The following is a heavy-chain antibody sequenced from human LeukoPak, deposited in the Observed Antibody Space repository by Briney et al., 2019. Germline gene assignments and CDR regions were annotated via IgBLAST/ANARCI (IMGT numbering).Heavy chain of an antibody. CDR1: GGTFSSYA. J-gene: IGHJ3*02. Sequence: SVKVSCKASGGTFSSYAISWVRQAPGQGLEWMGGIIPIFGTANYAQKFQGRVTITADESTSTAYMELSSLRSEDTAVYYCAKYCSSTSCYAFDIWDQGTMVTVSS. CDR2: IIPIFGTA. D-gene: IGHD2-2*01. V-gene: IGHV1-69*13. CDR3: AKYCSSTSCYAFDI.